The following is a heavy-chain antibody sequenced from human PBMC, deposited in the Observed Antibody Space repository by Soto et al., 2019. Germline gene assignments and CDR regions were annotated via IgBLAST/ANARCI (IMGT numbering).Heavy chain of an antibody. CDR3: AHRVVGGVRRFYFTY. CDR2: IYWDDDK. V-gene: IGHV2-5*02. Sequence: QITLKESGPTLVKPTQTLTLTCTISGFSLSTSGVSVAWIRQSPGKALEWLALIYWDDDKRYRPSLKSRLTTXKDTSKNQVVLTMTRVDPVDTATYYCAHRVVGGVRRFYFTYWGQGTLVTVSS. J-gene: IGHJ4*02. CDR1: GFSLSTSGVS. D-gene: IGHD3-10*01.